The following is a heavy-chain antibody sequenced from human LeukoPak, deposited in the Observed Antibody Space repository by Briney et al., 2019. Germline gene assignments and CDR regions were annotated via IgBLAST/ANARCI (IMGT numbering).Heavy chain of an antibody. Sequence: WIRQAPGKGLEWVGRIKSKTDGGTTDYAAPVKGRFTISRDDSKNTLYLQINSLKTEDTAVYYCTRGGWLRYYFDYWGQGTLVTVSS. J-gene: IGHJ4*02. D-gene: IGHD5-24*01. CDR2: IKSKTDGGTT. V-gene: IGHV3-15*01. CDR3: TRGGWLRYYFDY.